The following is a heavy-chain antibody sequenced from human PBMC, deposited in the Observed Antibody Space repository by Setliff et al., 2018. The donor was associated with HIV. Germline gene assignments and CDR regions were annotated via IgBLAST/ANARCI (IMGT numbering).Heavy chain of an antibody. J-gene: IGHJ4*02. D-gene: IGHD1-26*01. V-gene: IGHV3-23*01. Sequence: GGSLRLSCAASGFTFINYAMSWVRQAPGKGLEWVSAIVGGASSTVYADSVKGRFTISRDNSKNTLYLQMNSLGVEDTAVYFCARWGSGSYERVFDYWGQGMLVTVSS. CDR1: GFTFINYA. CDR3: ARWGSGSYERVFDY. CDR2: IVGGASST.